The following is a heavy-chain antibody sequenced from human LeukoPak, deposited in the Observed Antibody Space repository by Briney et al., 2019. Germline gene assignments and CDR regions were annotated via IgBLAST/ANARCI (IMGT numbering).Heavy chain of an antibody. V-gene: IGHV1-46*01. J-gene: IGHJ3*02. Sequence: ASVKVSCKASGYTFTNYYMHWVRQAPGQGLEWMGIINPSGGSTIYAQKFQGRVTMTEDTSTDTAYMELSSLRSEDTAVYYCARSPSGTNDAFDIWGQGTMVTVSS. CDR3: ARSPSGTNDAFDI. CDR2: INPSGGST. CDR1: GYTFTNYY.